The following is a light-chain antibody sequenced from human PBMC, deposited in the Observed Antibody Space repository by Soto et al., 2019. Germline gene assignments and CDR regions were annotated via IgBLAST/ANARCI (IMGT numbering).Light chain of an antibody. Sequence: QSALTQPASVSVSHGQSITISCTGISSDVGSYNLVSWYQQHPGKAPKLMIYEGSKRPSGISNRFSGSKSGNTASLTISGLQAEDEADYYCCSYAGSSTFSVLFGGGTKLTV. CDR2: EGS. J-gene: IGLJ2*01. CDR1: SSDVGSYNL. V-gene: IGLV2-23*03. CDR3: CSYAGSSTFSVL.